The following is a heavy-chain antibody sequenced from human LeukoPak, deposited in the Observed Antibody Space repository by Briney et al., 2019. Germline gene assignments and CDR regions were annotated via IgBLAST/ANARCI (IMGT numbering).Heavy chain of an antibody. CDR2: ISYDGSNK. V-gene: IGHV3-30*03. CDR3: VRRFDQ. Sequence: GGSLRLSCAASGFTFRSNGMHWVRQAPGKGLEWVAVISYDGSNKYYADSAKGRFTISRDNSKNTLYLQMSSLRDEDTAVYYCVRRFDQWGQGALVTVSS. CDR1: GFTFRSNG. J-gene: IGHJ4*02.